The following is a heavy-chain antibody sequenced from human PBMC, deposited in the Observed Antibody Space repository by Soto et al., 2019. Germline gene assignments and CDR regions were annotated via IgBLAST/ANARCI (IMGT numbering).Heavy chain of an antibody. Sequence: EVQLLESGGGLVQPGGSLRLSCAASGFTFSSYAVSWVRQAPGKGLEWVSAISGSGGSTYYADSVKGRFTVSRDNSKNTLYLQMNSLGAEDTAVYYCAGGFGSFDYWGQGTLVTVSS. V-gene: IGHV3-23*01. CDR3: AGGFGSFDY. CDR1: GFTFSSYA. CDR2: ISGSGGST. D-gene: IGHD3-16*01. J-gene: IGHJ4*02.